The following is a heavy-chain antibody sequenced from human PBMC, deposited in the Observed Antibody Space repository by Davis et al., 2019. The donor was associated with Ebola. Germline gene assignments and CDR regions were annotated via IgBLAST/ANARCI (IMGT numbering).Heavy chain of an antibody. CDR2: VTSSGGST. J-gene: IGHJ6*04. Sequence: GGSLRLSCAASGFTFGSYAMTWARQVPGKGLEWVSPVTSSGGSTYYANSVKGRFTISRDNSKNTLFLQLNSLGVEDTAVYYCAKGGSGWPSDYSYGLCVWGKGTTVTVSS. CDR1: GFTFGSYA. V-gene: IGHV3-23*01. CDR3: AKGGSGWPSDYSYGLCV. D-gene: IGHD6-19*01.